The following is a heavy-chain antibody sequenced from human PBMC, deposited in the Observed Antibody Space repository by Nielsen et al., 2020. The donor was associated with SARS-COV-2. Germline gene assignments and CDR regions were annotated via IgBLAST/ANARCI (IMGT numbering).Heavy chain of an antibody. J-gene: IGHJ4*02. CDR2: ISGSGGST. CDR1: GFTFSSCA. CDR3: AKDPLWFGELLLNYFDY. V-gene: IGHV3-23*01. D-gene: IGHD3-10*01. Sequence: GESLKISCAASGFTFSSCAMSWVRQAPGKGLEWVSAISGSGGSTYYADSVKGRFTISRDNSKNTLYLQMNSLRAEDTAVYYCAKDPLWFGELLLNYFDYWGQGTLVTVSS.